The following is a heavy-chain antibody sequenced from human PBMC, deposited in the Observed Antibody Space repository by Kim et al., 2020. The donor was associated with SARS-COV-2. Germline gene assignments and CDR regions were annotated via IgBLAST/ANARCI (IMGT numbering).Heavy chain of an antibody. CDR3: ATNWDLLWYFDL. D-gene: IGHD7-27*01. CDR2: IKEDGTEK. Sequence: GGSLRLSCAASGFTFSRYWMSWVRQAPGRGLEWVANIKEDGTEKNYVESVKGRFTISRDNAKNSLYLQMNSLRAEDTAVYYCATNWDLLWYFDLWGRGT. V-gene: IGHV3-7*05. CDR1: GFTFSRYW. J-gene: IGHJ2*01.